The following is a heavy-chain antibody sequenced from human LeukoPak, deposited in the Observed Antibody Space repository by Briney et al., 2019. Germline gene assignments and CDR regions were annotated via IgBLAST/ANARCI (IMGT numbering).Heavy chain of an antibody. CDR3: ATAGPDNWNSNYYYYYMDV. CDR1: GYTLTELS. CDR2: FDPEDGET. Sequence: ASVKVSCKVSGYTLTELSMHWVRQAPGKGLEWMGGFDPEDGETIYAQTFQGRVTMTEDTSTDTAYMELSSLRSEDTAVYYCATAGPDNWNSNYYYYYMDVWGKGTTVTVSS. J-gene: IGHJ6*03. D-gene: IGHD1-7*01. V-gene: IGHV1-24*01.